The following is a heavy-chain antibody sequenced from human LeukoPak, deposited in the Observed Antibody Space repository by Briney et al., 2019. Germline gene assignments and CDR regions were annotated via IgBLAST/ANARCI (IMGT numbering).Heavy chain of an antibody. Sequence: GGSLRLSCAASGFTFSSYAMSWVRQAPGKGLECLSGISASGSSTYYADSVKGRFTISRDNSKDTLYLQMSSLRAEDTAVYYCAKDRAYSGSPRAFDIWGQGTVVTVSS. CDR3: AKDRAYSGSPRAFDI. J-gene: IGHJ3*02. CDR2: ISASGSST. V-gene: IGHV3-23*01. D-gene: IGHD1-26*01. CDR1: GFTFSSYA.